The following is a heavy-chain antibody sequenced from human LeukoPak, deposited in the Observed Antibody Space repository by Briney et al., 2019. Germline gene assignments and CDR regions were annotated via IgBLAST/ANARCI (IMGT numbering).Heavy chain of an antibody. Sequence: GGSLRLSCAASAFSLNAYNMNWVRQAPGKGLEWVSYISSSSSTIYYADSVKGRFTISRDNAKNSLYLQMNSLRAEGTAVYYCASSLRGGSGSYSAFDIWGQGTMVTVSS. J-gene: IGHJ3*02. D-gene: IGHD3-10*01. V-gene: IGHV3-48*04. CDR1: AFSLNAYN. CDR3: ASSLRGGSGSYSAFDI. CDR2: ISSSSSTI.